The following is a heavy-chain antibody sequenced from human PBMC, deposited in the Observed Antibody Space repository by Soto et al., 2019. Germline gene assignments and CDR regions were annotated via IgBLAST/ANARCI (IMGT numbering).Heavy chain of an antibody. CDR2: ISYDGSNK. Sequence: PRLSCAASGFTFSSYAMHWVRQAPGKGLEWVAVISYDGSNKYYADSVKGRFTISRDNSKNTLYLQMNSLRAEDTAVYYCARDPSRYSSSWSYYFDYWGQGTLVTVSS. CDR1: GFTFSSYA. V-gene: IGHV3-30-3*01. CDR3: ARDPSRYSSSWSYYFDY. D-gene: IGHD6-13*01. J-gene: IGHJ4*02.